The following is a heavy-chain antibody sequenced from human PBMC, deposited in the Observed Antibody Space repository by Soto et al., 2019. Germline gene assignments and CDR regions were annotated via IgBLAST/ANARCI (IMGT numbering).Heavy chain of an antibody. Sequence: VGSLRLSCAASGFSFSSYWMSWVRQAPGKGLEWVANIKQDGSEKYYVDSVKGRFTISRDNAKNSLYLQMNSLRAEDTAVYYCANGLYCSGGSCYPDAFEIWGQGTMVTVSS. CDR3: ANGLYCSGGSCYPDAFEI. CDR1: GFSFSSYW. V-gene: IGHV3-7*01. CDR2: IKQDGSEK. D-gene: IGHD2-15*01. J-gene: IGHJ3*02.